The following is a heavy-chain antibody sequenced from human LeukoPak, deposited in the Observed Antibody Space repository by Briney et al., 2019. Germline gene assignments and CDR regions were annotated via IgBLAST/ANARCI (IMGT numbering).Heavy chain of an antibody. CDR2: IYHSGST. J-gene: IGHJ3*01. Sequence: SETLSPTCAVSSSSISSAYYWGWIRQPPGKGLEWIGSIYHSGSTYYNPSLKSRVTISVDTSKNQFSLKLTSVTAADTAVFYCARHSGDYYSAFHVWGQGTMVTVSS. CDR3: ARHSGDYYSAFHV. D-gene: IGHD3-10*01. CDR1: SSSISSAYY. V-gene: IGHV4-38-2*01.